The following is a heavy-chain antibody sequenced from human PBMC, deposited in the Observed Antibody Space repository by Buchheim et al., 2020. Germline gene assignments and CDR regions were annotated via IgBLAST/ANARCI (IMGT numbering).Heavy chain of an antibody. CDR1: GFTFSSYG. J-gene: IGHJ6*02. D-gene: IGHD2-2*02. V-gene: IGHV3-30*18. CDR2: ISYDGSNK. Sequence: QVQLVESGGGVVQPGRSLRLSCAASGFTFSSYGMHWVRQAPGKGLEWVAVISYDGSNKYYADSVKGRFTISRDNSKNTLYLQMNSLRAEDTAVYYCAKDNDGYCSSTSCYRGLLGFYYGMDVWGQGTT. CDR3: AKDNDGYCSSTSCYRGLLGFYYGMDV.